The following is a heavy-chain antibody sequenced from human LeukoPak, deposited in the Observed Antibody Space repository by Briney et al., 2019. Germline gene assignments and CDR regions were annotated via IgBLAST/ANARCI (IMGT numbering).Heavy chain of an antibody. J-gene: IGHJ4*02. D-gene: IGHD6-13*01. Sequence: GESLKISCKGSGNSFTNYWIGWVRQMPGKGLELMGIIYPGDSDTRYSPSFQGQVTISADRSISTAYLQWSSLKASDTAMYYCARHLAAAGSWAFDYWGQGTLVTVSS. CDR2: IYPGDSDT. CDR1: GNSFTNYW. CDR3: ARHLAAAGSWAFDY. V-gene: IGHV5-51*01.